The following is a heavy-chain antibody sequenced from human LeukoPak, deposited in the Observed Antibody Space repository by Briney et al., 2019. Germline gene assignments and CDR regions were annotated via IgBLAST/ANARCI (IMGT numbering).Heavy chain of an antibody. D-gene: IGHD5-18*01. Sequence: PGGSLRLSCAASGFTFSSYAMTWVRQAPGKGLEWVSAISATGASTYYADSVKGRFAISRDNSKDTLFLQMNSLRAEDTAVYYCAKRVAASSGANDYWGQGTLVTVSS. J-gene: IGHJ4*02. CDR3: AKRVAASSGANDY. CDR2: ISATGAST. CDR1: GFTFSSYA. V-gene: IGHV3-23*01.